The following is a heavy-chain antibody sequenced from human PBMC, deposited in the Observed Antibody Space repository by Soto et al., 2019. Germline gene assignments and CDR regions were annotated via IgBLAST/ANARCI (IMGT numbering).Heavy chain of an antibody. CDR1: GFTFSTFA. D-gene: IGHD1-26*01. V-gene: IGHV3-23*01. Sequence: PGGSLRLSCAASGFTFSTFAMNWVRQAPGKGLEWVSGITGGSGFTFYADSVKGRFTISRDDSENTLFLQMSSLRAEDTAKYYCAKSGPTNYFDPWGRGTLVTVSS. CDR3: AKSGPTNYFDP. CDR2: ITGGSGFT. J-gene: IGHJ4*02.